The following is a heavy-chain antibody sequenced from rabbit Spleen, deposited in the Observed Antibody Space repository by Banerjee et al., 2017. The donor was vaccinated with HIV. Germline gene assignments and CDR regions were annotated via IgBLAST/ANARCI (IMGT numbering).Heavy chain of an antibody. V-gene: IGHV1S40*01. J-gene: IGHJ4*01. CDR3: ARDLVAVIGWNFNL. Sequence: QSLEESGGGLVQPEGSLALTCKASGFSFSSSDYICWVRQAPGKGLEWIACINASTGKPVYATWASGRFTISRTSSTTVTLRMTSLTAADRATYFCARDLVAVIGWNFNLWGPGTLVTVS. D-gene: IGHD1-1*01. CDR2: INASTGKP. CDR1: GFSFSSSDY.